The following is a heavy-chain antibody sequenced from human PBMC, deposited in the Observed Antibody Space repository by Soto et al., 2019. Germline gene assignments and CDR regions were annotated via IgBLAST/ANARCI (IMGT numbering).Heavy chain of an antibody. V-gene: IGHV4-30-2*03. J-gene: IGHJ4*02. D-gene: IGHD6-13*01. CDR1: VAPSAVVVTP. CDR3: ARQYSSWYGEGFDY. CDR2: IYYSGST. Sequence: CPSPALSLVAPSAVVVTPGAGSGSHQGRAWSGLGTCIYYSGSTYYNPSLKSRVTISVDTSKNQFSLKLSSVTAADTAVYYCARQYSSWYGEGFDYWGQGTLVTVSS.